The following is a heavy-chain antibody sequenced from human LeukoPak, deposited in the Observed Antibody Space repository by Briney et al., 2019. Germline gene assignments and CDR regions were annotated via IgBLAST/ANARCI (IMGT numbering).Heavy chain of an antibody. V-gene: IGHV3-7*01. D-gene: IGHD5-24*01. CDR2: INQAGREK. Sequence: GGSLRLSCAVSGLTFRSYWMSWVRQAPGKGLEWVANINQAGREKYFVDSVRGRFTITRDNAENSLHLQMDTLRTEDTAVYYCARERDGRFFDYWGQGTLVTVSS. J-gene: IGHJ4*02. CDR3: ARERDGRFFDY. CDR1: GLTFRSYW.